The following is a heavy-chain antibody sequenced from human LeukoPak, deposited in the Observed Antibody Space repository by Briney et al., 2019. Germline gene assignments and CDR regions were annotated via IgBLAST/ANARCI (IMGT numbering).Heavy chain of an antibody. D-gene: IGHD4-17*01. CDR2: ISSSGSTI. Sequence: PGGSLRLSCAASGFTFSSYSMNWVRQAPGKGLEWVSYISSSGSTIYYADSVKGRFTISRDNAKNSLYLQMNSLRAEDTAVYYCASYGDYRREVGYWGQGTLVTVSS. J-gene: IGHJ4*02. CDR3: ASYGDYRREVGY. CDR1: GFTFSSYS. V-gene: IGHV3-48*04.